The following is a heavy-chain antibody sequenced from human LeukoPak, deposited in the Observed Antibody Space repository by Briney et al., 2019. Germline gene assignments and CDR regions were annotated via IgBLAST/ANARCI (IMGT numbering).Heavy chain of an antibody. V-gene: IGHV3-23*01. D-gene: IGHD3-3*01. CDR3: AKRQSGYYSRLPMDV. Sequence: GGSLRLSCTTSGFTFSSYALSWVRQAPGKGLEWVSGIRVSGSTYYPDSVTGRFTISRDNSENTLYLQMSGLRAEDTAVYYCAKRQSGYYSRLPMDVWGKGTTVTVSS. CDR2: IRVSGST. J-gene: IGHJ6*03. CDR1: GFTFSSYA.